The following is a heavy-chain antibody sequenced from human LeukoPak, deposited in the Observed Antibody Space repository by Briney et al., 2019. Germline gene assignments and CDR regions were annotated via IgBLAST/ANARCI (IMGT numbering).Heavy chain of an antibody. CDR2: IGGSGGGT. V-gene: IGHV3-23*01. J-gene: IGHJ4*02. D-gene: IGHD2-2*01. CDR3: ASPYGDIVIVPAARTFDY. Sequence: GGSLTLSCAASGFTFSNYAMAWVRQAPGKGLDWVSAIGGSGGGTYYADSVKGRFTISRDNSKNTLYLQMNSLRAEDTAVYYCASPYGDIVIVPAARTFDYWGQGTLVTVSS. CDR1: GFTFSNYA.